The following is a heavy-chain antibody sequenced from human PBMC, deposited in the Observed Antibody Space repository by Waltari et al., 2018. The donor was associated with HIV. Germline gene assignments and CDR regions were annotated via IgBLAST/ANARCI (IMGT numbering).Heavy chain of an antibody. Sequence: EVQLEESGGASVQPGGSLRLSCAASGFSISRYWMHWVCQTPGKGLGWVASMNEEGKRINYAGSGRGRFTIARDSAENTLFLQMNSLRDEDTAMYYCIRDMFGEYDYWGQGALVTVSS. V-gene: IGHV3-74*01. J-gene: IGHJ4*02. D-gene: IGHD3-10*02. CDR3: IRDMFGEYDY. CDR2: MNEEGKRI. CDR1: GFSISRYW.